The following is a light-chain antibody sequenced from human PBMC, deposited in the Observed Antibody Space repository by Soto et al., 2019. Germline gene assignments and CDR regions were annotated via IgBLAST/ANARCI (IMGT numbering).Light chain of an antibody. V-gene: IGLV2-11*01. Sequence: QSALTQPRSVSGSPGQSVTISCTGTSSDVGGYNYVSWYQQHPGKAPNLMIYDVSKRPSGVPDRFSGSKSGNTASLTISGLQAEDEADYYCCSYAGRTGVFGTGTKVTVL. CDR1: SSDVGGYNY. CDR2: DVS. CDR3: CSYAGRTGV. J-gene: IGLJ1*01.